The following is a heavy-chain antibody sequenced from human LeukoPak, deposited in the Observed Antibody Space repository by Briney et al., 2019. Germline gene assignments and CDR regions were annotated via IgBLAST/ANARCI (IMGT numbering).Heavy chain of an antibody. CDR1: GFTFDDYG. CDR2: INWNGDNT. D-gene: IGHD4-11*01. V-gene: IGHV3-20*04. CDR3: ARDLGDYPLDY. Sequence: PGGSLRLXCAVSGFTFDDYGMSWVRQAPGKGLEWVCYINWNGDNTDDADSVKGRFTISRDNAKTSLYLQMNRLRAEDTALYYCARDLGDYPLDYWGQGTLVTVSS. J-gene: IGHJ4*02.